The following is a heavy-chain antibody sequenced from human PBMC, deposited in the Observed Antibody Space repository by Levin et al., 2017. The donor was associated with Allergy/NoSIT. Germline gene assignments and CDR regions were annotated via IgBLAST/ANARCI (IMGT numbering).Heavy chain of an antibody. J-gene: IGHJ3*02. CDR2: IYWDDDK. CDR1: GFSLSTSGVG. D-gene: IGHD3-3*01. CDR3: AHTHGLRFLEWLFVGMDAFDI. Sequence: KQSGPTLVKPTQTLTLTCTFSGFSLSTSGVGVGWIRQPPGKALEWLALIYWDDDKRYSPSLKSRLTITKDTSKNQVVLTMTNMDPVDTATYYCAHTHGLRFLEWLFVGMDAFDIWGQGTMVTVSS. V-gene: IGHV2-5*02.